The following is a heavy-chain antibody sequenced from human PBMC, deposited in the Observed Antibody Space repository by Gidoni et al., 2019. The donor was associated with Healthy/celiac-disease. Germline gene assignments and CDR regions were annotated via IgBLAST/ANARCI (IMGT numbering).Heavy chain of an antibody. D-gene: IGHD3-10*01. V-gene: IGHV1-69*02. CDR3: ATNGRAGDDDAFDI. J-gene: IGHJ3*02. CDR2: IIPILGIA. Sequence: QVQLVQSGAEVKKPGSSVKVSCKASGGAFSSYTTSWLRQAPGQGLEWMGRIIPILGIANYAQKFKGRVTITADKSTSTAYMELSSLRSEDTAVYYCATNGRAGDDDAFDIWGQGTMVTVSS. CDR1: GGAFSSYT.